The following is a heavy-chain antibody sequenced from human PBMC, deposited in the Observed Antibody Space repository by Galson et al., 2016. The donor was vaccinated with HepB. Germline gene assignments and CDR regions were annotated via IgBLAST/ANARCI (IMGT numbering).Heavy chain of an antibody. CDR3: ARETRGGTMSKVMDV. Sequence: SVKVSCKASEYTFSNYDINWVRQATGQGPEYMGWINPRSGKTGYAQKFQDRVTTTRNTAITTAYMELSSLTSEDTAVYYCARETRGGTMSKVMDVWGQGTTVTVS. CDR1: EYTFSNYD. J-gene: IGHJ6*02. CDR2: INPRSGKT. V-gene: IGHV1-8*01. D-gene: IGHD2-15*01.